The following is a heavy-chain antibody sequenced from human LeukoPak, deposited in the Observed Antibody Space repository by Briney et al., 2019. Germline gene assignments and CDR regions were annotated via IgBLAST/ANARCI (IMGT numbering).Heavy chain of an antibody. CDR1: GGSISSGGYY. V-gene: IGHV4-31*03. CDR2: IYYSGST. J-gene: IGHJ5*02. Sequence: SQTLSLTCTVSGGSISSGGYYWSWIRQHPGKGLEWIGYIYYSGSTYYNPSLKSRVTISVDTSKNQFSLKLSSVTAADTAVYYCARGVVIVVEGWFDPWGQRTLVTVSS. D-gene: IGHD3-22*01. CDR3: ARGVVIVVEGWFDP.